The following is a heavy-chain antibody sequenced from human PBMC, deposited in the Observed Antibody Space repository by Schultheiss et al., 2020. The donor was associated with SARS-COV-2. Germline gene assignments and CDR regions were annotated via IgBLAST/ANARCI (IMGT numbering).Heavy chain of an antibody. J-gene: IGHJ6*02. D-gene: IGHD1-26*01. V-gene: IGHV3-48*04. CDR2: ISSSSSTI. Sequence: GGSLRLSCAASGFTFSSYSMNWVRQAPGKGLEWVSYISSSSSTIYYADSVKGRFTISRDNAKNSLYLQMNSLRAEDTAVYYCAREVGATLGYYYYYGMDVWGQGTTVTVSS. CDR1: GFTFSSYS. CDR3: AREVGATLGYYYYYGMDV.